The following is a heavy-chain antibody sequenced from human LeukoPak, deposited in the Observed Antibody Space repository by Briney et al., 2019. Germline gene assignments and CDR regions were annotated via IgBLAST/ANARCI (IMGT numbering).Heavy chain of an antibody. CDR2: IYHSGTT. V-gene: IGHV4-38-2*01. Sequence: SETLSLTCAVSGYSISSGYYWGWIRQPPGKGLEWIGSIYHSGTTYYNPSLTSRVTISVDTSKNHFSLKVNSVTAADTAGYYCAKPQSSLSHFYDSWGQGTLVTVSS. CDR3: AKPQSSLSHFYDS. D-gene: IGHD6-6*01. CDR1: GYSISSGYY. J-gene: IGHJ4*02.